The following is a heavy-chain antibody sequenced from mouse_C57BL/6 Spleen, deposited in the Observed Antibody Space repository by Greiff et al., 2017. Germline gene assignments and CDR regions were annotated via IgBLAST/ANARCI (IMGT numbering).Heavy chain of an antibody. CDR2: IDPSDSEP. V-gene: IGHV1-52*01. D-gene: IGHD3-3*01. J-gene: IGHJ2*01. CDR1: GYTFTSYW. Sequence: VQLQQPGAELVRPGSSVKLSCKASGYTFTSYWMHWVKQRPIQGLEWIGNIDPSDSEPHYNQKFKDKATLTVDKSSSTAYMQLSSLTSEDSAVYYCAGGRGFDYWGQGTTLTVSS. CDR3: AGGRGFDY.